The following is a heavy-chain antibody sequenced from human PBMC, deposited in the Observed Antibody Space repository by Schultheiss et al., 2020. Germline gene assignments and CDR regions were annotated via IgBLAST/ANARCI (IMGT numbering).Heavy chain of an antibody. V-gene: IGHV3-48*01. CDR3: ARDSGIAAAAWDFQH. D-gene: IGHD6-13*01. CDR1: GFTFSSYS. Sequence: GGSLRLSCAASGFTFSSYSMNWVRQAPGKGLEWVSYISSSSSTIYYADSVKGRFIISRDNSKNTLYLQMNSLIAEDTAVYYCARDSGIAAAAWDFQHWGQGTRVTVSS. J-gene: IGHJ1*01. CDR2: ISSSSSTI.